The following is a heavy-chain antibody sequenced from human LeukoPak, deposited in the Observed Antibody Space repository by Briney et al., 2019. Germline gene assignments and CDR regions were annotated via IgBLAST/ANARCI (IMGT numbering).Heavy chain of an antibody. J-gene: IGHJ4*02. CDR3: AKDIGTAMVHYFDY. CDR1: GFTFSSDG. V-gene: IGHV3-30*18. Sequence: GGSLRLPCAASGFTFSSDGMHWVRQAPGKGLEWVAVISDDGSNKYYADSVKGRFTISRDNSKNTLYLQMNSLRAEDTAVYYCAKDIGTAMVHYFDYWGQGTLVTVSS. CDR2: ISDDGSNK. D-gene: IGHD5-18*01.